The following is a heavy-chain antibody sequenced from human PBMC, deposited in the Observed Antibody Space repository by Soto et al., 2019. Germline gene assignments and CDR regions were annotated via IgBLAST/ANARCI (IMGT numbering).Heavy chain of an antibody. CDR3: TAGASGWYGIFDY. D-gene: IGHD6-19*01. V-gene: IGHV3-15*01. Sequence: GGSLRLSCAASGFTFSNAWMSWVRQAPGKGLEWVGRIKSKTDGGTTDYAAPVKGRFTISRDDSKNTLYLQMNSLKTEDTAVYYCTAGASGWYGIFDYWGQGTLVTVSS. CDR2: IKSKTDGGTT. J-gene: IGHJ4*02. CDR1: GFTFSNAW.